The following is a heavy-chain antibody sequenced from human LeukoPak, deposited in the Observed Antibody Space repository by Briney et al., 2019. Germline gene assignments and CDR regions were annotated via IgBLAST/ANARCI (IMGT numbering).Heavy chain of an antibody. Sequence: GGSLRLSCAASGFTFSSYAMSWVRQAPGEGLEWVSSISGSGGSTYYADSVKGRFTISRDNSKNTLYLQMNSLRAEDTAVYYCARDNYGMDVWGQGTTVTVSS. CDR2: ISGSGGST. CDR1: GFTFSSYA. J-gene: IGHJ6*02. V-gene: IGHV3-23*01. CDR3: ARDNYGMDV.